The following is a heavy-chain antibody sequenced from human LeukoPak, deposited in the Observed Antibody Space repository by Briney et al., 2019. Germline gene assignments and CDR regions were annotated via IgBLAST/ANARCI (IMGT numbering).Heavy chain of an antibody. CDR3: AIPGSSYLPAPFDF. D-gene: IGHD3-22*01. J-gene: IGHJ4*02. CDR1: GFSFSTYA. V-gene: IGHV3-23*01. CDR2: LSGRGRDT. Sequence: GGSLRLSCAASGFSFSTYAMGWVRQAPGKGLVWLSSLSGRGRDTYYADSVKGRFTISRDESKNTLYLQMNSLRAEDTAVYYCAIPGSSYLPAPFDFWGQGTLVTVSS.